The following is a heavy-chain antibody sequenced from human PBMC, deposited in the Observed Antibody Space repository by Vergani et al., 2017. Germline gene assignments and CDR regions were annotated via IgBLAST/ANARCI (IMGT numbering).Heavy chain of an antibody. D-gene: IGHD2-8*02. CDR3: ARDLPTGGYYYYYYMDV. Sequence: QVQLQESGPGLVKPSGTLSLTCAVSGGSISSSNWWSWVRQPPGKGLEWIGEIYHSGSTNYNPSLKSRVTISVDKSKNQCSLKLSSVTAADPAVYYCARDLPTGGYYYYYYMDVWGKGTTVTVSS. J-gene: IGHJ6*03. V-gene: IGHV4-4*02. CDR1: GGSISSSNW. CDR2: IYHSGST.